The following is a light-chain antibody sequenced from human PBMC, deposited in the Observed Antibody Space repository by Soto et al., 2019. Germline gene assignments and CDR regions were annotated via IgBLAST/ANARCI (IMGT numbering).Light chain of an antibody. J-gene: IGKJ1*01. V-gene: IGKV3-20*01. CDR2: GAS. CDR3: QQYGSSPRT. Sequence: EIVLTQSPATLSSSPGERATLSCRSSQSVSSNYLAWYQQKPGQAPKLLIYGASSGATGIPDRFSGSGSGTDFTLTISRLEPEDFAVYYCQQYGSSPRTFGQGTKVDI. CDR1: QSVSSNY.